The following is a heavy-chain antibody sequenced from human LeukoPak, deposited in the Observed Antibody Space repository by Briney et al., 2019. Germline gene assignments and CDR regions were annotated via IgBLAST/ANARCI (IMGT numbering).Heavy chain of an antibody. CDR3: TTGFHNYYDSSGYETPFDY. CDR2: IKSKPHGGTA. CDR1: GFTFSSYE. J-gene: IGHJ4*02. D-gene: IGHD3-22*01. V-gene: IGHV3-15*01. Sequence: GGSLRLSCAASGFTFSSYEMNWVRQAPGKGLEWVGRIKSKPHGGTADYAAPVKGRITISRDDSKNTLYLQMNSLKTEDTAVYYCTTGFHNYYDSSGYETPFDYWGQGTLVTVSS.